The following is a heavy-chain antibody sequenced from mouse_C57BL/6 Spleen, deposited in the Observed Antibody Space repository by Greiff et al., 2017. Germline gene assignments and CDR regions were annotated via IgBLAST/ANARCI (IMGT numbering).Heavy chain of an antibody. CDR3: ARDDGYCRYFDV. Sequence: QVQLQQPGAELVMPGASVKLSCKASGYTFTSYWMHWVKQRPGQGLEWIGEIDPSDSYTNYNQKFKGKSTLTVDKSSSTAYMQLSSLTSEDSAVYYCARDDGYCRYFDVWGTGTTVTVSS. J-gene: IGHJ1*03. V-gene: IGHV1-69*01. CDR1: GYTFTSYW. D-gene: IGHD2-3*01. CDR2: IDPSDSYT.